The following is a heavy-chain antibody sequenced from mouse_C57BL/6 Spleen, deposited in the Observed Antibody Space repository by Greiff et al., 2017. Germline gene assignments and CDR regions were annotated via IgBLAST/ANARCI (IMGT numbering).Heavy chain of an antibody. CDR3: TRKGYYGSSYYFDY. Sequence: QVQLQQSGAELVRPGTSVKVSCKASGYAFTNYLIEWVKQRPGQGLEWIGVINPGSGGTNYNEQFKGKATLTADKSSSTAYMQLSSLTSEDSAVYFCTRKGYYGSSYYFDYWGQGTTLTVSS. CDR2: INPGSGGT. J-gene: IGHJ2*01. CDR1: GYAFTNYL. V-gene: IGHV1-54*01. D-gene: IGHD1-1*01.